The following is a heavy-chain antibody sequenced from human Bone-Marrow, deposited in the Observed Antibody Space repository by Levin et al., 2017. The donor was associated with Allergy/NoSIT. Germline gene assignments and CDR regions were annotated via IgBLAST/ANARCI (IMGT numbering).Heavy chain of an antibody. Sequence: ASVKVSCKTSGYTFTGYYMHWVRQAPGQRLEWMGWIKPNSGGTNYAQKFQGRVTMTRDTSINTAYMELSRLRSDDTAVYYCARDITVSRPQYYFDFWGQGTLVTVSS. CDR1: GYTFTGYY. V-gene: IGHV1-2*02. CDR2: IKPNSGGT. CDR3: ARDITVSRPQYYFDF. D-gene: IGHD4-17*01. J-gene: IGHJ4*02.